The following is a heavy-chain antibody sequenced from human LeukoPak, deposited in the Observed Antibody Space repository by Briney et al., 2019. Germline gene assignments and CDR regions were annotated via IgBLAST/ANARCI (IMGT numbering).Heavy chain of an antibody. CDR3: ATVDGSGSYYKKKRGGFDY. D-gene: IGHD3-10*01. Sequence: ASVKVSCKASGYTFTGYYMHWVRQAPGQGLEWMGWINPNSGGTNYAQKFQGRVTMTEDTSTDTAYMELSSLRSEDTAVYYCATVDGSGSYYKKKRGGFDYWGQGTLVTVSS. J-gene: IGHJ4*02. CDR1: GYTFTGYY. CDR2: INPNSGGT. V-gene: IGHV1-2*02.